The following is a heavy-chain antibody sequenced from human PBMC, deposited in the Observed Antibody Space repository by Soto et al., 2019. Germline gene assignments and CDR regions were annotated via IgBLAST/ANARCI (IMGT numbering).Heavy chain of an antibody. D-gene: IGHD6-13*01. CDR3: ARDHPHSSWYEERFLSTPQHLNWFDP. CDR1: GDSVSSNSAA. V-gene: IGHV6-1*01. Sequence: QSQTLSLTCAISGDSVSSNSAAWNWIRQSPSRGLEWLGRTYYRSKWYNDYAVSVKSRITINPDTSKNQFSLQLNSVTPGDTAVYYCARDHPHSSWYEERFLSTPQHLNWFDPWGQGTLVTVSS. CDR2: TYYRSKWYN. J-gene: IGHJ5*02.